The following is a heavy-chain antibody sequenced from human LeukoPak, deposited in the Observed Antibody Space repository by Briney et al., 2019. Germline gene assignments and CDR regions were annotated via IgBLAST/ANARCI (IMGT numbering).Heavy chain of an antibody. CDR2: VNHSGST. J-gene: IGHJ6*03. CDR1: GGSFSGYY. Sequence: SETLSLTCAVYGGSFSGYYWSWIRQPPGKGLEWIGEVNHSGSTNYNPSLKSRVTISVDTSKNQFSLKLSSVTAADTAVYYCARHSRYYDILAGTYYYYYMDVWGKGTTVTISS. CDR3: ARHSRYYDILAGTYYYYYMDV. D-gene: IGHD3-9*01. V-gene: IGHV4-34*01.